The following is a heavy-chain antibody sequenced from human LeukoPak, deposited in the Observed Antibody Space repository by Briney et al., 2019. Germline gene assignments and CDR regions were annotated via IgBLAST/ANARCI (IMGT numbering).Heavy chain of an antibody. J-gene: IGHJ4*02. D-gene: IGHD2-21*02. CDR1: GFTFGSYW. CDR2: IYSGGST. CDR3: ARDCGGDCYGNY. Sequence: GGSLRLSCAASGFTFGSYWMSWVRQAPGKGLEWVSVIYSGGSTYYADSVKGRFTISRDNSKNTLYLQMNSLRAEDTAVYYCARDCGGDCYGNYWGQGTLVTVSS. V-gene: IGHV3-66*01.